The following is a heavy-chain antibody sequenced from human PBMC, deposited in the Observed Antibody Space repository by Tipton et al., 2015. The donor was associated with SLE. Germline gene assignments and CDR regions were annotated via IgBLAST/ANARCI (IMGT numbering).Heavy chain of an antibody. J-gene: IGHJ5*02. Sequence: TLSLTCTVSGVSISSASYYWNWIRQPAGKGLEWIGRAYTTGSPYYNPSLESRVTISADTSKNQFSLKLTSVTAADTAVYYCARAGGGDSNWFDPWGQGTLVTVSS. CDR1: GVSISSASYY. D-gene: IGHD2-21*01. V-gene: IGHV4-61*02. CDR2: AYTTGSP. CDR3: ARAGGGDSNWFDP.